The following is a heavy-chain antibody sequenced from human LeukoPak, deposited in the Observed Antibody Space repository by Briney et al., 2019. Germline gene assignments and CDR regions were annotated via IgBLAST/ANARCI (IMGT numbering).Heavy chain of an antibody. CDR2: INPSGGST. CDR1: GYTFTSYY. V-gene: IGHV1-46*01. J-gene: IGHJ6*02. CDR3: VRAGRPFGVVPRGPMDV. D-gene: IGHD3-3*01. Sequence: ASVKVSCKASGYTFTSYYMHWVRQAPGQGLEWMGIINPSGGSTSYAQKFQGRVTMTRDTSTSTVYMELSSLRSEDTAVYYCVRAGRPFGVVPRGPMDVWGQGTTVTVSS.